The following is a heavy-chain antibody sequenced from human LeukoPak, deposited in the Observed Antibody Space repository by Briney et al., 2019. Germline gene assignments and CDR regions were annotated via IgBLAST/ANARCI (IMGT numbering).Heavy chain of an antibody. J-gene: IGHJ4*02. Sequence: PGGSVRLSCAASGFTFSSYGMHWVRQAPGKGLEGVAFIRYDGSNKYYADSVKGRFTISRDNSKNTLYLQMNSLRAEDTAVYYCAKGGVLYSSSWSPRYWGQGTLVTVSS. CDR2: IRYDGSNK. CDR1: GFTFSSYG. CDR3: AKGGVLYSSSWSPRY. D-gene: IGHD6-13*01. V-gene: IGHV3-30*02.